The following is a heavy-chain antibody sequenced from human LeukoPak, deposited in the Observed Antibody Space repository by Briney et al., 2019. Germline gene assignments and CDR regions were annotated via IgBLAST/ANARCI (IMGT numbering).Heavy chain of an antibody. CDR1: GFTFTSSA. CDR3: AAERDIVGATKPPIWYFDL. D-gene: IGHD1-26*01. J-gene: IGHJ2*01. CDR2: IVVGTGNT. V-gene: IGHV1-58*02. Sequence: GSSVKVSCKASGFTFTSSAMQWVRQARGHRLVWIGWIVVGTGNTNYAQKFQEKVNITRDMSTSTAYIELSRLRSEDTAVYYCAAERDIVGATKPPIWYFDLWGRGTLVTVSS.